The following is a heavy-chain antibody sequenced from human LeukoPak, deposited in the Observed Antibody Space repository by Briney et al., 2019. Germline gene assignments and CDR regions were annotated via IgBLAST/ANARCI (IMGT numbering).Heavy chain of an antibody. Sequence: ASVKVSGKASGYTFTGYYMHCVRQAPGQGLEWMGWINPNSGGTNYAQKFQGRVTMTRDTSISTAYMELSRLRSDDTAVYYCARYSYDFWSGYPPEYGMDVWGQGTTVTVSS. CDR1: GYTFTGYY. J-gene: IGHJ6*02. CDR2: INPNSGGT. V-gene: IGHV1-2*02. CDR3: ARYSYDFWSGYPPEYGMDV. D-gene: IGHD3-3*01.